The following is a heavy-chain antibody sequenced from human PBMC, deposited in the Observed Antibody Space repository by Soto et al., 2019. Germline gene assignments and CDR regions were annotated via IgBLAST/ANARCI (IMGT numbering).Heavy chain of an antibody. CDR3: ALVRGVKGYYYYYYMDV. D-gene: IGHD3-10*01. Sequence: EVQLVESGGGLVQPGGSLRLSCAASGFTFSSYSMNWVRRAPGKGLEWVSYISSSSSTIYYADSVKGRFTISRDNAKNSLYLQMNSLRAEDTAVYYCALVRGVKGYYYYYYMDVWGKGTTVTVSS. V-gene: IGHV3-48*01. CDR2: ISSSSSTI. CDR1: GFTFSSYS. J-gene: IGHJ6*03.